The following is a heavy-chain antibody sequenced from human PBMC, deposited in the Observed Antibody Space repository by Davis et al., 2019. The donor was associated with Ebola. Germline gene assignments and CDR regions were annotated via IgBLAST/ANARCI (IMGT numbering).Heavy chain of an antibody. CDR1: GGTFSSYA. V-gene: IGHV1-69*13. J-gene: IGHJ4*02. D-gene: IGHD3-22*01. CDR2: IIPIFGTA. Sequence: SVKVSCKASGGTFSSYAISWVRQAPGQGLEWMGGIIPIFGTANYAQRFQGRVTITADESTSTAYMERSSLRSEDTAVYYCARDRYSDGSGYFFEQSHWGQGTLVTVSS. CDR3: ARDRYSDGSGYFFEQSH.